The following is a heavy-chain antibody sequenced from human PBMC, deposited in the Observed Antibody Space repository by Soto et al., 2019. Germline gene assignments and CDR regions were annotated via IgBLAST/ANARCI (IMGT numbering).Heavy chain of an antibody. J-gene: IGHJ6*02. D-gene: IGHD6-13*01. CDR2: ISSSSSYI. CDR1: GFTFSSYS. Sequence: EVQLVESGGGLVKPGGSLRLSCAASGFTFSSYSMNWVRQAPGKGLEWVSSISSSSSYIYYADSVKGRFTISRDNAKNSRYLQMNSLRAEDTAGYYCAREGAAAGTYYYYGMDVWGQGTTVTVSS. CDR3: AREGAAAGTYYYYGMDV. V-gene: IGHV3-21*01.